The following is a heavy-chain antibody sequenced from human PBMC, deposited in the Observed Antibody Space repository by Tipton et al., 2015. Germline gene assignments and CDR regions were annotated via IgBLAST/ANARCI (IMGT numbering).Heavy chain of an antibody. CDR3: ARGLLLWFGMSDY. Sequence: LRLSCTVSGGSVTSGSYYWSWIRQPPGKGLEWIGYISYSGSTHYNPSVKSRVTISLDTSKNQFSLTLNSVTAADTAVYYCARGLLLWFGMSDYWGRGTLVTVSS. CDR1: GGSVTSGSYY. CDR2: ISYSGST. V-gene: IGHV4-61*01. J-gene: IGHJ4*02. D-gene: IGHD3-10*01.